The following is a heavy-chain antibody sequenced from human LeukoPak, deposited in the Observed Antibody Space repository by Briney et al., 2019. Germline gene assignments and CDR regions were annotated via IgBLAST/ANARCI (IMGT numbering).Heavy chain of an antibody. J-gene: IGHJ5*02. CDR3: ATGQRWLQVPNNWFDP. D-gene: IGHD5-24*01. V-gene: IGHV1-24*01. CDR2: FDPEDGET. Sequence: GASVKVSCKVSGYTLTELSMHWVRQAPGIGLEWMGGFDPEDGETIYAQKFQGRVTMTEDTSTDTAYMELNSLRSEDTAVYYCATGQRWLQVPNNWFDPWGQGTLVTVSS. CDR1: GYTLTELS.